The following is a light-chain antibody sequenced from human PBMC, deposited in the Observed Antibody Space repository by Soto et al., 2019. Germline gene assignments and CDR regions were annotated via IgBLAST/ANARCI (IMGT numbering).Light chain of an antibody. CDR3: QQDYSTLAP. Sequence: DIQMSQSPSSLSASVGDRVTITCRAAESISRHLNCYQQKPGRAPDLLIYAASTLQNGVPSRVTDTGSGTEFTLPITGLQLEDFATYYCQQDYSTLAPFGQGTRLEIK. CDR2: AAS. CDR1: ESISRH. J-gene: IGKJ5*01. V-gene: IGKV1-39*01.